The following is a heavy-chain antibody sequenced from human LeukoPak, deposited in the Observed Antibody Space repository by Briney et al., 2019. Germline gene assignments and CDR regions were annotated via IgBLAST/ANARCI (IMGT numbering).Heavy chain of an antibody. Sequence: KPGGSLRLSCAASGFTFSDYYMSWICQAPGKGLEWVSYISSSGSTIYYADSVKGRFTISRDNAKNSLYLQMNSPRAEDTAVYYCARDVTGYCTNGVCYGPGMDVWGQGTTVTVSS. D-gene: IGHD2-8*01. J-gene: IGHJ6*02. CDR1: GFTFSDYY. CDR3: ARDVTGYCTNGVCYGPGMDV. V-gene: IGHV3-11*01. CDR2: ISSSGSTI.